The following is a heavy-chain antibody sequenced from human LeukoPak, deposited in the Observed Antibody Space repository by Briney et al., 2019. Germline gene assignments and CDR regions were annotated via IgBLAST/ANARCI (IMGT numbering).Heavy chain of an antibody. D-gene: IGHD6-13*01. CDR1: GFTFSSYG. CDR3: AKITSGHSSSWYEYYYYYMDV. Sequence: GGSLRLSCAASGFTFSSYGMHWVRQAPGKGLEWVAFIRYDGSNKYYADSVKGRFTISRDNSKNTLYLQMNSLRAEDTAVYYCAKITSGHSSSWYEYYYYYMDVWGKGTTVTISS. V-gene: IGHV3-30*02. J-gene: IGHJ6*03. CDR2: IRYDGSNK.